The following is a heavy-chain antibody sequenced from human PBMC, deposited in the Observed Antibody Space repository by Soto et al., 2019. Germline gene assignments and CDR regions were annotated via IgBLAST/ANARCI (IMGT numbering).Heavy chain of an antibody. CDR2: ISISAAST. J-gene: IGHJ4*02. V-gene: IGHV3-23*01. CDR3: AKVPNWGSHYYFDY. D-gene: IGHD7-27*01. Sequence: EVQLLESGGGLVQPGGSLRLSCAASGFTFSNYAMSWVRQPPGKGLEWVSCISISAASTYYADSVKGRFTVSRDNSKRTLYLEMNSLRAEDTAVYFCAKVPNWGSHYYFDYWGQGTLVTVSS. CDR1: GFTFSNYA.